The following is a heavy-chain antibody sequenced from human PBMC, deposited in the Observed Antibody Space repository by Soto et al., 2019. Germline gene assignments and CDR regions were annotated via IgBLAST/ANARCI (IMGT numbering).Heavy chain of an antibody. V-gene: IGHV4-30-4*01. J-gene: IGHJ5*02. CDR2: IYYTETT. CDR3: ARQRRGGYWFDP. CDR1: GVSVTNGDYY. Sequence: SETLSLTCAVSGVSVTNGDYYWTWMRQSPGKGLEWIGNIYYTETTNYNPSLNSRLSISIDTSRNQFSLQLTSVTAADTAIYFCARQRRGGYWFDPWGQGTLVTVSS.